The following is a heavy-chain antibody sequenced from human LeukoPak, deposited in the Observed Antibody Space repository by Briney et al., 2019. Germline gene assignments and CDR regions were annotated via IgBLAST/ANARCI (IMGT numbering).Heavy chain of an antibody. CDR1: GGSFSGYY. CDR3: ARGGYNWNY. J-gene: IGHJ4*02. CDR2: INHSGST. Sequence: SEILSLTCAVYGGSFSGYYWSWIRQPPGKGLEWIGEINHSGSTNYNPSLKSRVTISVDTSKNQFSLKLSSVTAADTAVYYCARGGYNWNYWGQGTLVTVSS. D-gene: IGHD1-20*01. V-gene: IGHV4-34*01.